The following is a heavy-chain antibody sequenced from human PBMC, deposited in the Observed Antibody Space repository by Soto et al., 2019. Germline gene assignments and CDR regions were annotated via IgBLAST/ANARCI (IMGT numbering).Heavy chain of an antibody. CDR1: GFTFSSYA. CDR3: AREQSGYSNYYYGMDV. CDR2: ISYDGSNK. D-gene: IGHD3-3*01. Sequence: GGSLRLSCAASGFTFSSYAMHWVRQAPGKGLEWVAVISYDGSNKYYADSVKGRFTISRDNSKNTLYLQMNSLRAEDTAVYYCAREQSGYSNYYYGMDVWGQGTTVTVSS. V-gene: IGHV3-30-3*01. J-gene: IGHJ6*02.